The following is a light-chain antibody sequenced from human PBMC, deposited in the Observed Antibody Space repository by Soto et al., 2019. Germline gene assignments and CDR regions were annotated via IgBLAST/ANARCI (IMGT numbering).Light chain of an antibody. CDR2: GAS. Sequence: EKVFTLSPSTLCLSPGERATLSNRAIQSVSSTYLAWYQQKPGQAPRLLIYGASNRATGIPARFSGSGSGTDFTLTISSLEPEDFAVYYCQQRSNWPPVTFGGGTKVDIK. J-gene: IGKJ4*01. CDR3: QQRSNWPPVT. CDR1: QSVSSTY. V-gene: IGKV3-11*01.